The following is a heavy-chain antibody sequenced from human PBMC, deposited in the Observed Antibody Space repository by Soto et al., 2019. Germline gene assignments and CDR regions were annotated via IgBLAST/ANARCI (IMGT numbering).Heavy chain of an antibody. CDR2: ISYDGSNK. CDR1: GFTFSSYA. J-gene: IGHJ4*02. CDR3: ARGTDQYSSGWYYFDY. V-gene: IGHV3-30-3*01. Sequence: GGSLRLSCAASGFTFSSYATHWVRQAPGKGLEWVAVISYDGSNKYYADSVKGRFTISRDNSKNTLYLQMNSLRAEDTAVYYCARGTDQYSSGWYYFDYWGQGTLVTVSS. D-gene: IGHD6-19*01.